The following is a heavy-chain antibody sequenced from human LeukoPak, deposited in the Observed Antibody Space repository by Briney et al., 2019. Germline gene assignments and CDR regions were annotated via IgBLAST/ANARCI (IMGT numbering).Heavy chain of an antibody. V-gene: IGHV3-9*01. CDR3: VKSIDRTKAPTWGYYFDR. CDR2: IGYNTGVI. D-gene: IGHD1-14*01. J-gene: IGHJ4*02. Sequence: PGGSLRLSCAASGFNFNDFAMHWVRQAPGKGLEWVSGIGYNTGVIDYADSVKGRFTISRDNAKNSLYLQMNSLRTEDTAFYYCVKSIDRTKAPTWGYYFDRWGQGTLVTVSS. CDR1: GFNFNDFA.